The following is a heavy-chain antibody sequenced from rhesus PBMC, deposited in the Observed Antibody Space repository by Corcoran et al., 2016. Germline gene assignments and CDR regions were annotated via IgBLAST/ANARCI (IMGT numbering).Heavy chain of an antibody. CDR1: GGSISGYYY. J-gene: IGHJ3*01. CDR2: IYCSGGSN. CDR3: ARADRYYEDDYGYYYPVGAFDF. Sequence: QVQLQESGPGLVKPSETLSLTCAVSGGSISGYYYWSWIRQPPGKGLEWIGSIYCSGGSNYLNPSLRGRVPLSVGTSKNQFSLKLSSVTAADTAVYYCARADRYYEDDYGYYYPVGAFDFWGQGLRVTVSS. V-gene: IGHV4S14*01. D-gene: IGHD3-9*01.